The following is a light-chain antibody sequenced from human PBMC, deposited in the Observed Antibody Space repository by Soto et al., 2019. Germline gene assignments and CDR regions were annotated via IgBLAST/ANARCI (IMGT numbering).Light chain of an antibody. Sequence: TLLTQAPGTLSLSQGERATLSCRASQSVSSSSLAWYQQRPGQAPRLLIYGASTRATGIPARFSGSGSGTDFTLTINRLEPEDFAVYYCQQYDSSPRTFGQGTRVDNK. CDR3: QQYDSSPRT. J-gene: IGKJ1*01. V-gene: IGKV3-20*01. CDR1: QSVSSSS. CDR2: GAS.